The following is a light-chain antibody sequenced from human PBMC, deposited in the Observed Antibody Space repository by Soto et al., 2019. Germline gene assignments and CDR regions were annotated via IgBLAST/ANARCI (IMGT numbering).Light chain of an antibody. CDR3: QQYNNWPHT. V-gene: IGKV3-15*01. J-gene: IGKJ2*01. Sequence: EIVMTQSPVTLSLSPGERATLSCRASQSVTSKLAWFQQKPGQAPRLLIYATSTRATGVPARFSGSGSGTEFTLTISNLQSEDFAVYSCQQYNNWPHTFGQGTKLEIK. CDR1: QSVTSK. CDR2: ATS.